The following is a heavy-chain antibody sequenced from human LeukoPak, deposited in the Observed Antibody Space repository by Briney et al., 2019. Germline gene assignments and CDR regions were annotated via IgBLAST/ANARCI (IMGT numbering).Heavy chain of an antibody. V-gene: IGHV4-59*11. CDR1: GGSISSHY. J-gene: IGHJ6*03. D-gene: IGHD3-3*01. Sequence: SETLSLTCTVSGGSISSHYWSWIRQPPGKGLEWIGYIYYSGSTNYNPSHKNRVAISVDTSKNQFSLKLSSVTAADTAVYYCASLGPTIFGVVDSYMDVWGKGTTVTVSS. CDR2: IYYSGST. CDR3: ASLGPTIFGVVDSYMDV.